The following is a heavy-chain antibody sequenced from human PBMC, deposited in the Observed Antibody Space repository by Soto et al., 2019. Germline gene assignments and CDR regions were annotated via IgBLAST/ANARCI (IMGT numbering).Heavy chain of an antibody. Sequence: TGGSLRLSCAASGFTFSSYGMHWVRQAPGKGLEWVAVISYDGSNKYYADSVKGRFTISRDNSKNTLYLQMNSLRAEDTAVYYCATYYYDSSGYSTEGYFDYWGQGTLVTVSS. CDR2: ISYDGSNK. CDR3: ATYYYDSSGYSTEGYFDY. J-gene: IGHJ4*02. V-gene: IGHV3-30*03. D-gene: IGHD3-22*01. CDR1: GFTFSSYG.